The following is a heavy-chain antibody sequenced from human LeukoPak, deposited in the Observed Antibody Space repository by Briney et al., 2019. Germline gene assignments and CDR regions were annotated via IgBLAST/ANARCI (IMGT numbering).Heavy chain of an antibody. J-gene: IGHJ6*03. CDR1: GYTFTGYY. D-gene: IGHD2-2*01. CDR2: INPNSGGT. CDR3: ASGYLVPAARGWQQLGYYYYYYMDV. Sequence: ASVKVSCKASGYTFTGYYMHWVRQAPGQGLEWMGWINPNSGGTNYAQKFQGRVTMTRDTSISTAYMELSRLRSDDTAVYYCASGYLVPAARGWQQLGYYYYYYMDVWGKGTTVTVSS. V-gene: IGHV1-2*02.